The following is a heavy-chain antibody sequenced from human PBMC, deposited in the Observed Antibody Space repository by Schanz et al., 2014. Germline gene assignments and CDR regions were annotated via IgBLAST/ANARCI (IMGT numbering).Heavy chain of an antibody. CDR3: ARDFHGYGPHLDY. CDR2: LWHDGSKK. CDR1: GFTFSSYG. J-gene: IGHJ4*02. D-gene: IGHD5-12*01. Sequence: QVQLVESGGGLVQPGRSLRLSCAASGFTFSSYGMHWVRQAPGKGLEWVAILWHDGSKKYYADSVKGRFTVSRDNSKNTLYLQLNSLRAEDTAVYYCARDFHGYGPHLDYWGQGSLVTVSS. V-gene: IGHV3-33*01.